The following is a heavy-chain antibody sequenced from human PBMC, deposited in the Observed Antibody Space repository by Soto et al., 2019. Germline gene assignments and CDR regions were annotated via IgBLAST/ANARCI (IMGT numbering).Heavy chain of an antibody. V-gene: IGHV4-31*03. J-gene: IGHJ6*02. CDR1: GGSISSGGYY. D-gene: IGHD5-18*01. CDR2: IYYSGST. Sequence: SETLSLTCTVSGGSISSGGYYWSWIRQHPGKGLEWIGYIYYSGSTYYNPSLKSRVTISVDTSKNQFSLKLSSVTAADTAVYYCARGGVAPGIQLWSSYYYYGMDVWGQGTTVTVSS. CDR3: ARGGVAPGIQLWSSYYYYGMDV.